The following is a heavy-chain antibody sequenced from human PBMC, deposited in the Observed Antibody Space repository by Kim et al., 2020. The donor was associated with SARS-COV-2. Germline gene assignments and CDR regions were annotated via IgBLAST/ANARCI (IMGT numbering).Heavy chain of an antibody. V-gene: IGHV3-30*04. Sequence: GGSLRLSCAASGFTFSSYAMHWVRQAPGKGLEWVAVISYDGSNKYYADSVKGRFTISRDNSKNTLYLQMNSLRAEDTAVYYCARHHMITFGGHTGGMDVWGQGTTVTVSS. CDR3: ARHHMITFGGHTGGMDV. J-gene: IGHJ6*02. CDR1: GFTFSSYA. CDR2: ISYDGSNK. D-gene: IGHD3-16*01.